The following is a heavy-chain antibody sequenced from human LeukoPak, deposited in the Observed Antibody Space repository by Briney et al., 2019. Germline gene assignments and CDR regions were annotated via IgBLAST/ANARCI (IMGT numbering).Heavy chain of an antibody. V-gene: IGHV3-30*04. Sequence: GRSLRLSCEASGFAFSGSAMHWVRQAPGKGLEWVSLISYDGITEDYSDSVKGRFTISRDNFKNTLFLQMHSLRSEDTAVYYCARDNSVEDTAWWFDPWGQGTLVTVSS. J-gene: IGHJ5*02. CDR2: ISYDGITE. CDR3: ARDNSVEDTAWWFDP. CDR1: GFAFSGSA. D-gene: IGHD4-23*01.